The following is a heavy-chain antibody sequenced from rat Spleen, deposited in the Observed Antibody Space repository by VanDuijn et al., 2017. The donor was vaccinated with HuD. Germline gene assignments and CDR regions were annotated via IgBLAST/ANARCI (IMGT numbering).Heavy chain of an antibody. D-gene: IGHD1-2*01. CDR3: TRDEDYSSWGY. V-gene: IGHV2S63*01. J-gene: IGHJ2*01. CDR1: GFSLTDYS. CDR2: MWRGGST. Sequence: EVQLKESGPGLVQPSQTLSLTCTVSGFSLTDYSVHWVRQPPGKGLEWMGVMWRGGSTAYNSALKSRLSISRDTSKRQVLLKMNSLQTEDTAIYYCTRDEDYSSWGYWGQGVMVTVSS.